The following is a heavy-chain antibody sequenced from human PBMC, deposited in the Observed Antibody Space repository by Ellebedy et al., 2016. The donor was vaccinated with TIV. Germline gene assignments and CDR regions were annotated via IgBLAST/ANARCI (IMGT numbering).Heavy chain of an antibody. CDR3: AADSSGYYYAGQDY. CDR2: IFYSGSS. J-gene: IGHJ4*02. V-gene: IGHV4-59*08. D-gene: IGHD3-22*01. Sequence: SETLSLTCTVSGASISSYHWIWIRQSPGKGLEWIGYIFYSGSSNYNPSLKSRVTISVDTSKNQFSLKLSSVTAADTAVYYCAADSSGYYYAGQDYWGQGTLVTVSS. CDR1: GASISSYH.